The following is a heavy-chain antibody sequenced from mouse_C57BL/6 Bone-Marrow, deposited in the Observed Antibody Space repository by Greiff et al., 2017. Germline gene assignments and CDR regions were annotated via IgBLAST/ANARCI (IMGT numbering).Heavy chain of an antibody. V-gene: IGHV1-7*01. CDR3: ARVSTMITGSFAY. CDR1: GYTFTSYW. CDR2: INPSTGYT. D-gene: IGHD2-4*01. Sequence: VQLQESGAELAKPGASVKMSCTASGYTFTSYWMHWVKQRPGQGLEWIGYINPSTGYTEYNQKFKDKATLTADKSSSTAYMQLSSLTSEDSAVYCCARVSTMITGSFAYWGQGTLVTVSA. J-gene: IGHJ3*01.